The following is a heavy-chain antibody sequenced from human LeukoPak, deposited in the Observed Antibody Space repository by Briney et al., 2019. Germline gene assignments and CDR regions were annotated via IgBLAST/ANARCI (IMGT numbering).Heavy chain of an antibody. J-gene: IGHJ4*02. Sequence: GGSLRLSCAGSGFPFSGYSMNWVRQTPGKGLEWVSSMSILSGITYYAESVKGRFTVSRDNAKNLLHLQMNSLRVEDTAIYYCAREFEYSTSGAGYWGQGTLVTVSS. V-gene: IGHV3-21*01. CDR1: GFPFSGYS. D-gene: IGHD6-6*01. CDR2: MSILSGIT. CDR3: AREFEYSTSGAGY.